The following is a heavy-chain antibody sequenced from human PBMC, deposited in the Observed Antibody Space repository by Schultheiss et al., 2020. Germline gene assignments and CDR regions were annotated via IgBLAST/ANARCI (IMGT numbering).Heavy chain of an antibody. J-gene: IGHJ5*02. Sequence: WGSLRLSCAASGFTFSSYWMHWVRQAPGKGLVWVSAIGTAGDTYYPGSVKSRFTISRDNSKNSLYLQMDSLRSEDTAVYYCATADFWSGPNWFDPWGQGTLVTVSS. V-gene: IGHV3-13*01. D-gene: IGHD3-3*01. CDR1: GFTFSSYW. CDR3: ATADFWSGPNWFDP. CDR2: IGTAGDT.